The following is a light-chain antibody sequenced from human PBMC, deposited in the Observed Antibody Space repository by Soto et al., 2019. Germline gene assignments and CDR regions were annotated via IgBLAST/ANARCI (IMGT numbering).Light chain of an antibody. CDR1: SSDVGGYNY. J-gene: IGLJ1*01. CDR3: SAYTSSSTL. CDR2: EVS. Sequence: QSVLTQPASVSGSPGQSIPISCTGTSSDVGGYNYVSWYQQHPGKAPKLMIYEVSNRPSGVSSRFSGSKSGNTASLTISGLQAEDEADYYCSAYTSSSTLLGTGTKVTVL. V-gene: IGLV2-14*01.